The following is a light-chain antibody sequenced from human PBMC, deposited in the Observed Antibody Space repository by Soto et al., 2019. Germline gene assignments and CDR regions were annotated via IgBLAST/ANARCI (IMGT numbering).Light chain of an antibody. CDR3: QQYNNWWT. J-gene: IGKJ1*01. CDR1: HSFNSN. CDR2: GAS. V-gene: IGKV3-15*01. Sequence: EIVMTQSPATLSVSPGERATLSCRASHSFNSNLAWYQQRPGQAPRLLISGASTMATGVPARFSGSGSETEFTLTISILPSEYVAVYYCQQYNNWWTFGQGTKVEIK.